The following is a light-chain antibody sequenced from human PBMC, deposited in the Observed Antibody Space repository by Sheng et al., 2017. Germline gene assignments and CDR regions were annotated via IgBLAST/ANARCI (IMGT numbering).Light chain of an antibody. J-gene: IGKJ2*01. CDR3: LQYGSTPYT. CDR2: RAS. Sequence: EIVLTQSPGTLSLSPGERATLSCRASQSVSSNYLAWCQHRPGQPPRLLIYRASVRVTGIPDRFSGSGSGTDFTLTISRLEPEDFAVYYCLQYGSTPYTFGQGTKLEIK. V-gene: IGKV3-20*01. CDR1: QSVSSNY.